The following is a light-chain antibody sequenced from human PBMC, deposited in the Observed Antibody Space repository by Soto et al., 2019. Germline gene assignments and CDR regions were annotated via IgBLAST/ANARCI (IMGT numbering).Light chain of an antibody. V-gene: IGKV3-11*01. CDR2: DAS. Sequence: EIVLTQSPAYLSLSPGERATLSCRASQSISTFLLWYQQKPGQAPRLLIYDASNRATDIPARFSGGGSGTDFTLTISSLEPEDFAVYYCQQRGNWPLTFGGGTKVDIK. CDR3: QQRGNWPLT. J-gene: IGKJ4*01. CDR1: QSISTF.